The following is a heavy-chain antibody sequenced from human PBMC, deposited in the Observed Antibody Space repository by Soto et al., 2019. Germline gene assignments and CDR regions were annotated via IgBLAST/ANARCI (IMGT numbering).Heavy chain of an antibody. CDR1: VGSGFTFTDYA. J-gene: IGHJ3*01. CDR2: IGGTDYRT. D-gene: IGHD4-17*01. CDR3: VGDYGGLEGFDV. Sequence: EVQLLESGGGLVQPGGSLRLACVASVGSGFTFTDYAMAWVRQAPEKGLQGVSGIGGTDYRTYYADSVKGRFTISRDNSKNTLFLQMNSLRAEDTAIYYGVGDYGGLEGFDVWCQGTMVTVSS. V-gene: IGHV3-23*01.